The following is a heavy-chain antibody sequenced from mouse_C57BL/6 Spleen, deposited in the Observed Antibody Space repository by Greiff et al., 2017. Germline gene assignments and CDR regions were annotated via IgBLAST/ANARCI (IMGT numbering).Heavy chain of an antibody. CDR3: ARQDGYPAWFAY. V-gene: IGHV5-9*01. D-gene: IGHD2-2*01. CDR1: GFTFSSYT. CDR2: ISGGGGNT. Sequence: DVMLVESGGGLVKPGGSLKLSCAASGFTFSSYTMSWVRQTPEKRLEWVATISGGGGNTYYPDSVKGRFTISRDNAKNTLYLQMSSLRSEDTALYYCARQDGYPAWFAYWGQGTLVTVSA. J-gene: IGHJ3*01.